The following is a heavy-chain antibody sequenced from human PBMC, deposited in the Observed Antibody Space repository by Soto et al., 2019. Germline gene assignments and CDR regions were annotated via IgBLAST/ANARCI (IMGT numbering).Heavy chain of an antibody. CDR1: GFTFSSYS. J-gene: IGHJ5*02. Sequence: PGGSLRLSCAASGFTFSSYSMNWVRQAPGKGLEWVSYISSSSSTIYYADSVKGRFTISRDNAKNSLYLQMNSLRAEDTAVYYCARDRVIDDYIWGSYRYTTPYNWFDPWGQGTLVTVSS. CDR3: ARDRVIDDYIWGSYRYTTPYNWFDP. V-gene: IGHV3-48*01. CDR2: ISSSSSTI. D-gene: IGHD3-16*02.